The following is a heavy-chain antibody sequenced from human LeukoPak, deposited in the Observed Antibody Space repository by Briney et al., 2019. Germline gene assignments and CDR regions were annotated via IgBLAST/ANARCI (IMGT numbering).Heavy chain of an antibody. CDR2: IRYDGSNK. CDR1: GFTFSSYG. D-gene: IGHD1-26*01. J-gene: IGHJ4*02. CDR3: AKDRDRGSYFFDY. V-gene: IGHV3-30*02. Sequence: GGSLRLSCAASGFTFSSYGMHWVRQAPGKGLEWVAFIRYDGSNKYYADSVKGRFTISRDNSKNTLYLQMNSLRAEDTAVYYCAKDRDRGSYFFDYWGQGTLVTVSS.